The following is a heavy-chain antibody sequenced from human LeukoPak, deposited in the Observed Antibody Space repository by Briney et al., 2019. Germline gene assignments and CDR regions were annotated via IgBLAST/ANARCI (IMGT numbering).Heavy chain of an antibody. CDR1: GFTFSSYG. D-gene: IGHD1-26*01. J-gene: IGHJ4*02. CDR2: ISYDGSNK. Sequence: GRSLRLSCAASGFTFSSYGMHWVRQAPGKGLEWVAVISYDGSNKYYADSVKGRFTISRDNSKNTLYLQMNSLRAEDTAVYYCAKGSWEPLDYWGQGTLVTASS. V-gene: IGHV3-30*18. CDR3: AKGSWEPLDY.